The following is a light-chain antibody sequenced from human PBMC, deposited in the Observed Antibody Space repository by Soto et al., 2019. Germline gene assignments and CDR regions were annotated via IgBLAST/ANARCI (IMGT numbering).Light chain of an antibody. CDR2: GAS. J-gene: IGKJ2*01. CDR1: QSISSE. Sequence: EIVMTQSPATLSVSPGERATLSCRASQSISSELAWYQQRPGQPPRLLIYGASTRATGVPDRCTGSGSGSDFTLTITWLQSEDFAVDYCQQCHNWPLTVGQGTRLEI. V-gene: IGKV3-15*01. CDR3: QQCHNWPLT.